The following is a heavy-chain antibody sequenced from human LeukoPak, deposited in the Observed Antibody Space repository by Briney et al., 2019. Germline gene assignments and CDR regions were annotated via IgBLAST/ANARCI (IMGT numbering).Heavy chain of an antibody. CDR3: TRDYGARDD. CDR1: GFTFKSTF. CDR2: ISSSGSYI. Sequence: GGSLRLSCAVSGFTFKSTFTNWVSQAPGKGLEWVSSISSSGSYIHYADSVKGRFIVSRDNGNNTLYLDMSGLSAEDSAIYYCTRDYGARDDWGQGTLVTVSS. J-gene: IGHJ4*02. D-gene: IGHD4-17*01. V-gene: IGHV3-21*01.